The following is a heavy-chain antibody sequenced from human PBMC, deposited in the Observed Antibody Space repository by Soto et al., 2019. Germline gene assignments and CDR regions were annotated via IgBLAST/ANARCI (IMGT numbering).Heavy chain of an antibody. CDR3: AGDPDSHYNDSHASSYP. J-gene: IGHJ5*02. CDR1: GGSFSTYT. D-gene: IGHD4-4*01. V-gene: IGHV1-69*04. CDR2: IIPIIGII. Sequence: SVRVSCKASGGSFSTYTITWVRQAPGQGLEWMGRIIPIIGIINYAQKFQGRVTISADKFTGTAYMELTGLRSDDTAVYYCAGDPDSHYNDSHASSYPWGQGTLVTVSS.